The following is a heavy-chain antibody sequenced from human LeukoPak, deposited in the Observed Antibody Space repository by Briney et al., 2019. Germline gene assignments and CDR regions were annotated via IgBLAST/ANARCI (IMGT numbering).Heavy chain of an antibody. CDR1: GFTFRSYG. Sequence: GGSLRLSCAASGFTFRSYGMHWVRQAPGKGLEWVAYIQYDGSNEQYADSVKGRFSISRDSSKNILYLQMNSLTAEDTAVYYCAKDRCSNGIGCYYYYMAVWGKGTTVTISS. CDR2: IQYDGSNE. CDR3: AKDRCSNGIGCYYYYMAV. J-gene: IGHJ6*03. V-gene: IGHV3-30*02. D-gene: IGHD2-8*01.